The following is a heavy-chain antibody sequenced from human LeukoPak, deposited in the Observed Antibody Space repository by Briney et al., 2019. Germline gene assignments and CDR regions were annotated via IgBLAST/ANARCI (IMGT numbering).Heavy chain of an antibody. V-gene: IGHV3-30*18. CDR1: GFTFSSYG. J-gene: IGHJ4*02. CDR3: AKDPAEGWLQLLSTGPFDY. Sequence: PGGSLRLSCAASGFTFSSYGMHWVRQAPGKGLEWVAVISYDGSNKYYADSVKGRFTISRDNSKNTLYLQMNSLRAEDTAVYYCAKDPAEGWLQLLSTGPFDYWGQGTLVTVSS. D-gene: IGHD5-24*01. CDR2: ISYDGSNK.